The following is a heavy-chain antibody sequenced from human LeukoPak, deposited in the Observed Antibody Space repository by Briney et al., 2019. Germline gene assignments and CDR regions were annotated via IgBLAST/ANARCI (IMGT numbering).Heavy chain of an antibody. CDR3: AKGSKAVVFTRDHYMDV. V-gene: IGHV3-30*02. J-gene: IGHJ6*03. D-gene: IGHD3-22*01. CDR2: IRYDGSNK. Sequence: SGGTLRLSCAASGFTFSSYGMHWDRQAPGKGLEWGAFIRYDGSNKNYADSVKGRFTISRDNSKSTLYLQMNSLRAEDTAVYYCAKGSKAVVFTRDHYMDVWGKGTTVTFSS. CDR1: GFTFSSYG.